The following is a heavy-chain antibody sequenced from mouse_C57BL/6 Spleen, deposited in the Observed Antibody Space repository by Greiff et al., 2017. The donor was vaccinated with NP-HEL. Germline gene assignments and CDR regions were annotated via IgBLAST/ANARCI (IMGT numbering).Heavy chain of an antibody. CDR3: ARGTMVTTGAMDY. CDR1: GYTFTSYW. Sequence: QVHVKQPGAELVKPGASVKLSCKASGYTFTSYWMHWVKQRPGQGLEWIGMIHPNSGSTNYNEKFKSKATLTVDKSSSTAYMQLSSLTSEDSAVYYCARGTMVTTGAMDYWGQGTSVTVSS. V-gene: IGHV1-64*01. J-gene: IGHJ4*01. D-gene: IGHD2-2*01. CDR2: IHPNSGST.